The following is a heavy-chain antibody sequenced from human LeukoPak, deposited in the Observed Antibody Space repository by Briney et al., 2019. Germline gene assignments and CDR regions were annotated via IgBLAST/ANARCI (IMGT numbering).Heavy chain of an antibody. J-gene: IGHJ4*02. CDR1: GGTFSSYA. Sequence: GASVKVSCKASGGTFSSYAISWVRQAPGQGLEWMGRIIPILGIANYAQKFQGRVTITADKSTSTAYMELSSLRSEDTAVYYCARDTAMVTASSGTLIDYWGQGTLVTVSS. CDR3: ARDTAMVTASSGTLIDY. CDR2: IIPILGIA. V-gene: IGHV1-69*04. D-gene: IGHD5-18*01.